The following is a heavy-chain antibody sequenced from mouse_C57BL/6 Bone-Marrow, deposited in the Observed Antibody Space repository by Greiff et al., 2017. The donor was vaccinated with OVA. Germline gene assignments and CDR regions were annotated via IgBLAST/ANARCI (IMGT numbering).Heavy chain of an antibody. V-gene: IGHV1-19*01. CDR1: GYTFTDYY. Sequence: VQLQQSGPVLVKPGASVKMSCKASGYTFTDYYMNWVKQSHGKSLEWIGVINPYNGGTSYNQKFKGKATLTVDKSSSTAYMELNSLTSEDSAVYYCARGANWDPDYWGQGTTLTVSS. CDR3: ARGANWDPDY. CDR2: INPYNGGT. D-gene: IGHD4-1*01. J-gene: IGHJ2*01.